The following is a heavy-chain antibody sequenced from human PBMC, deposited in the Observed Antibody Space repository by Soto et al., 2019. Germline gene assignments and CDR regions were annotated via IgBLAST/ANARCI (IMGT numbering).Heavy chain of an antibody. CDR1: GFTFTSSA. CDR3: ARSIVVVTALDY. V-gene: IGHV1-3*01. Sequence: GASVKVSCKASGFTFTSSAVQWVRQARGQRLEWMGWIDVGNGNTNYSQKFQDRVTITRDTSASTAYMELSSLRSEDTAVYYCARSIVVVTALDYWGQGTLVTVSS. CDR2: IDVGNGNT. D-gene: IGHD2-21*02. J-gene: IGHJ4*02.